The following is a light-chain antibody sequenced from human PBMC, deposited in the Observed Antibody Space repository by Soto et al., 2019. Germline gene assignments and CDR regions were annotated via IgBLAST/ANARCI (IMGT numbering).Light chain of an antibody. CDR3: QQYGSSPPPT. J-gene: IGKJ5*01. V-gene: IGKV3-11*01. Sequence: EIVLTQSPATLSXSXXERATLSCRASQSVISYLAWYXXXPGQAPRLLIYDASNRATGIPARFSGRGSGTDFTLTISSLEPEAFAVYYCQQYGSSPPPTFGQGTRLDIK. CDR2: DAS. CDR1: QSVISY.